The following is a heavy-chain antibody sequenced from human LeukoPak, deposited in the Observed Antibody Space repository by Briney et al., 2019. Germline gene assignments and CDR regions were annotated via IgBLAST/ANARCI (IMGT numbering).Heavy chain of an antibody. J-gene: IGHJ4*02. D-gene: IGHD3-10*01. CDR3: AKALDYYGSGSFDY. V-gene: IGHV3-23*01. CDR1: GFTFSSYG. CDR2: IRGSGGST. Sequence: GGSLRLSCAASGFTFSSYGMGWVRQAPGKGLEWVSAIRGSGGSTYYADSVKGRFTISRDNSKNTLYLQMNSLRAEDTAVYYCAKALDYYGSGSFDYWGQGTLVTVSS.